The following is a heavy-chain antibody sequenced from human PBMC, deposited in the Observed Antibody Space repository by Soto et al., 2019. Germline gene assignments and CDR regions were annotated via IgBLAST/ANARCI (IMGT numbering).Heavy chain of an antibody. V-gene: IGHV4-4*07. CDR3: AREKPVASTGWLDP. Sequence: PSETLSLTCTVSGDSISSYFWSWIRQPAGKGLEWIGRVHTSGSTTYNPSLKSRVTMSVDTSKSQFSLKLTPVTAADTAVYYCAREKPVASTGWLDPWGQGTLVTVSS. D-gene: IGHD6-19*01. J-gene: IGHJ5*02. CDR1: GDSISSYF. CDR2: VHTSGST.